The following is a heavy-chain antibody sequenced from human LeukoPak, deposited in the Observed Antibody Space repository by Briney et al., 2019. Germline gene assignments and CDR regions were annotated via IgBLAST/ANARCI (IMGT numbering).Heavy chain of an antibody. Sequence: PSETLSLTCAVYGGSFSGYYWSWIRQPPGKGLEWIGEINHSGSTNYNPSLKSRVTISVDTSKNQFSLKLSSVTAADTAVYYCARVAGLRYFDWLFTNAFDIWGQGTMVTVSS. V-gene: IGHV4-34*01. J-gene: IGHJ3*02. D-gene: IGHD3-9*01. CDR1: GGSFSGYY. CDR3: ARVAGLRYFDWLFTNAFDI. CDR2: INHSGST.